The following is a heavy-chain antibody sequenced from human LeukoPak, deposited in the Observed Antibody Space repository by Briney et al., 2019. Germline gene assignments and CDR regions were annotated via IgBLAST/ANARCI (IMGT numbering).Heavy chain of an antibody. CDR2: VYYSGYT. Sequence: SDTLSLTCTVSGGSISGFYWSWIRQPPGKGLEWIGCVYYSGYTNYNPSLKSRVAISVDTSKNQFSLKLTSVTAADTAVYYCARGEVPAAKILGAFDIWGQGSMVSVS. CDR1: GGSISGFY. V-gene: IGHV4-59*08. CDR3: ARGEVPAAKILGAFDI. D-gene: IGHD2-2*01. J-gene: IGHJ3*02.